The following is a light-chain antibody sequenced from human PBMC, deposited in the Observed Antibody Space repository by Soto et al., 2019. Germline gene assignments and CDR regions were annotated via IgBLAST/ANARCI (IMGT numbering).Light chain of an antibody. CDR1: SSDVGGYNY. CDR3: SSYTSSSTLVV. CDR2: EVS. Sequence: QSALTQPPSASGSPGQSVTISCTGTSSDVGGYNYVYWYQQHPGKAPKLMIFEVSYRPSGVSNRFSGSKSGNTASLTISGLQAEDEADYYCSSYTSSSTLVVFGGGTKVTVL. V-gene: IGLV2-14*01. J-gene: IGLJ2*01.